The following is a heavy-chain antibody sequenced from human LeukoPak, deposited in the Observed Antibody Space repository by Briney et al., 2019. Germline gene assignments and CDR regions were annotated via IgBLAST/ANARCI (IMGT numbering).Heavy chain of an antibody. CDR2: INTDGSST. D-gene: IGHD3-16*01. CDR1: GFTFSSYW. CDR3: ASVRYGPGKAFDI. Sequence: GGSLRLSCAASGFTFSSYWMHWVRQAPGKGLVWVSRINTDGSSTGYADSVDGRFTISRDKAKNSLYLQIDSLRAKRTAVYDCASVRYGPGKAFDIWGQGTMVTVCS. V-gene: IGHV3-74*01. J-gene: IGHJ3*02.